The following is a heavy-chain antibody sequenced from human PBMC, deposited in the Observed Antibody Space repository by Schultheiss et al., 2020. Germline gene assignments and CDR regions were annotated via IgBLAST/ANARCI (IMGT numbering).Heavy chain of an antibody. D-gene: IGHD3-9*01. CDR1: GYTFTSYG. Sequence: ASVKVSFKASGYTFTSYGISWVRQAPGQGLEWMGWIRAYNGNTNYAQKLQGRVTMTTDTSTSTAYMELRSLRSDDTAVYYCARGTYYDILTGFGNWFDPWGQGTLVTDSS. CDR2: IRAYNGNT. J-gene: IGHJ5*02. V-gene: IGHV1-18*01. CDR3: ARGTYYDILTGFGNWFDP.